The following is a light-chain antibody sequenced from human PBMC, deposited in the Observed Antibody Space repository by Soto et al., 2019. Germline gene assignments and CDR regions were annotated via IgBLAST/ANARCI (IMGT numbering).Light chain of an antibody. CDR1: SGSVSTGYY. V-gene: IGLV8-61*01. CDR2: DTN. Sequence: QAVVTQEPSFSVSPGGTVTLTCGLNSGSVSTGYYPSWYQQTPGQAPRTLIYDTNTRSSGVPGRFSGSILGNKAALTITGAQADDESDYYCVLYIGSGIVVFGGGTKLTVL. CDR3: VLYIGSGIVV. J-gene: IGLJ3*02.